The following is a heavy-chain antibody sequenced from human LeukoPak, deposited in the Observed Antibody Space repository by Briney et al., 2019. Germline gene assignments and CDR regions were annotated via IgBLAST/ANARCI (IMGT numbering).Heavy chain of an antibody. J-gene: IGHJ4*02. Sequence: GGSLRLSCAASGFTFDDYGMSWVRQAPGKGLEWVSGINWNGGSTGYADSVKGRFTISRDNAKNSLYLQMNSLRAEDTAVYYCARVESHSYGFVYWGQGTLVTVSS. V-gene: IGHV3-20*04. CDR2: INWNGGST. CDR1: GFTFDDYG. CDR3: ARVESHSYGFVY. D-gene: IGHD5-18*01.